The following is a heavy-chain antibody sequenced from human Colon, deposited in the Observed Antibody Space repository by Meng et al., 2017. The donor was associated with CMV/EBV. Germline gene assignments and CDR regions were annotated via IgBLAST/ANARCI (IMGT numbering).Heavy chain of an antibody. D-gene: IGHD3-10*01. CDR3: ARALSGDGMDV. Sequence: GGSLRLSCAASGFTFSDYYMSWVRQAPGKGLEWVSYIVGGGGSTIYYADSVKGRFTISRDNAKNSLYLQMNSLRAEDTALYYCARALSGDGMDVWGQGTTVTVSS. CDR1: GFTFSDYY. J-gene: IGHJ6*02. V-gene: IGHV3-11*01. CDR2: IVGGGGSTI.